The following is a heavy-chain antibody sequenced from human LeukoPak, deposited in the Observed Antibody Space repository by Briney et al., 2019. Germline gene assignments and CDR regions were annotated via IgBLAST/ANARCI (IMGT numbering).Heavy chain of an antibody. Sequence: GGSLRLSCAASGFTFSSYAMHWVRQAPGKGLEWVAVISYDGSNKYYADSVKGRFTISRDNSKNTLYLQMNRLRAEDTAVYYCARGGTYYYDSSGYPGDYWGQGTLVTVSS. J-gene: IGHJ4*02. CDR1: GFTFSSYA. V-gene: IGHV3-30-3*01. CDR2: ISYDGSNK. CDR3: ARGGTYYYDSSGYPGDY. D-gene: IGHD3-22*01.